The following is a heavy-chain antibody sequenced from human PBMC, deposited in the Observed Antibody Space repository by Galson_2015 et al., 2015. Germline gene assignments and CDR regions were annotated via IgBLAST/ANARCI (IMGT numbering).Heavy chain of an antibody. CDR3: AKEPFGSGPFDM. V-gene: IGHV3-30*18. D-gene: IGHD3-10*01. J-gene: IGHJ3*02. CDR1: GFTFSSYG. CDR2: ISYDGSNK. Sequence: SLRLSCAASGFTFSSYGMHWVRQAPGKGLEWVAVISYDGSNKYYADSVKGRFTISRDNSKNTLYLQVDSLRLEDTAVYYCAKEPFGSGPFDMWG.